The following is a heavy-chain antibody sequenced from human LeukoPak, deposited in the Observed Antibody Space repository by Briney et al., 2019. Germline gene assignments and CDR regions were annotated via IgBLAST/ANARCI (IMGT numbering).Heavy chain of an antibody. D-gene: IGHD3-3*01. Sequence: GGSLRLSCVASGFTFSSHAMSWVRQAPGKGLEWVSAISGSGGSTYYADSVKGRFTISRDNSKNTLYLQMNSLRAEDTAVYYCAKDRFKEWLPDYWGQGTLVTVSS. CDR3: AKDRFKEWLPDY. CDR2: ISGSGGST. J-gene: IGHJ4*02. V-gene: IGHV3-23*01. CDR1: GFTFSSHA.